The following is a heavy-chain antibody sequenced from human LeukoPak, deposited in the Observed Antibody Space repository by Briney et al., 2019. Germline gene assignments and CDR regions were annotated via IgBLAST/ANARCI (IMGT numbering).Heavy chain of an antibody. V-gene: IGHV3-21*01. D-gene: IGHD2-15*01. CDR3: ARALVVVGIDY. J-gene: IGHJ4*02. Sequence: GGSLRLSCAASGFTFSSYSMNWVRQAPGKGLEWVSSISSSSSYIYYADSVKGRFTISRDNAKNSLYLQRNSLRAEDTAVYYCARALVVVGIDYWGQGTLVTVSS. CDR1: GFTFSSYS. CDR2: ISSSSSYI.